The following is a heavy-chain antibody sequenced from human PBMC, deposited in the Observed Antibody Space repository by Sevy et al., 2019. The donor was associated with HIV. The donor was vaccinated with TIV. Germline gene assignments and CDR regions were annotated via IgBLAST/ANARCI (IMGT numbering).Heavy chain of an antibody. V-gene: IGHV3-72*01. CDR2: IRNKADSYTT. Sequence: GGSLRLSCAASGFTFSDHYMEWVRQAPGKGLAWVGRIRNKADSYTTEYAASVKGRFTISRDDSKNSLYLLMNSLKTEDTAVYYCATHAGIAAAGRVFDYWGQGTLATVSS. J-gene: IGHJ4*02. CDR1: GFTFSDHY. CDR3: ATHAGIAAAGRVFDY. D-gene: IGHD6-13*01.